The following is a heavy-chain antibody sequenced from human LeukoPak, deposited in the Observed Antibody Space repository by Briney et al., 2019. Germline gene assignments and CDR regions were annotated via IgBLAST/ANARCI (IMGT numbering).Heavy chain of an antibody. CDR2: INHSGST. CDR3: ARGCCSSSSVWFDP. D-gene: IGHD6-6*01. V-gene: IGHV4-34*01. Sequence: SETLSLTCAVYGGSFSGYYWSWIRQPPGKGLEWIGEINHSGSTNYNPSLKSRVTISVDTSMNQFSLKLSSVTAADTAVYYCARGCCSSSSVWFDPWGQGTLVIVSS. J-gene: IGHJ5*02. CDR1: GGSFSGYY.